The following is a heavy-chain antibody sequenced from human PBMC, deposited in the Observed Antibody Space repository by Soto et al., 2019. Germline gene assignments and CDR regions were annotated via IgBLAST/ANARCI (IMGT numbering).Heavy chain of an antibody. D-gene: IGHD3-9*01. CDR1: GYTFTSYD. CDR3: AREMTTLGMRI. Sequence: QVQLVQSGAEVKKPGASVKVSCKASGYTFTSYDINWVRQATGQGLEWMGWMNPNSGNTGFAQKFQGRVTMTRNTSISTAYMELSSLRSEVTAVSYLAREMTTLGMRIWGQGITFTVSS. CDR2: MNPNSGNT. V-gene: IGHV1-8*01. J-gene: IGHJ6*02.